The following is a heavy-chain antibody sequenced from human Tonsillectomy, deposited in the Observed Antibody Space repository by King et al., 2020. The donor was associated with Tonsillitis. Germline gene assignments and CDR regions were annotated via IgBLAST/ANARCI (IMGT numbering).Heavy chain of an antibody. J-gene: IGHJ4*02. CDR2: IHGSDGGT. D-gene: IGHD6-13*01. CDR1: GFTFSSYA. V-gene: IGHV3-23*04. CDR3: ATVGENGQQLAAFDY. Sequence: VQLVESGGGLVQPGGSLRLSCAASGFTFSSYAMNWVRQAPGKGLEWVSAIHGSDGGTYYADSVKGRFTISRDNSKNTLYLHLNSLRAEDTAVYWCATVGENGQQLAAFDYWGQGTLVTVSS.